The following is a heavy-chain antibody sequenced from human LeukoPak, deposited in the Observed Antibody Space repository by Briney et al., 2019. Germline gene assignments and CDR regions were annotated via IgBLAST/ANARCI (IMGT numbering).Heavy chain of an antibody. CDR3: ARGVGVVVVVAATTWFDP. CDR2: IYYSGST. V-gene: IGHV4-59*12. J-gene: IGHJ5*02. D-gene: IGHD2-15*01. CDR1: GGSISSYF. Sequence: SETLSLTCTVSGGSISSYFWSWIRQPPGKGLEWIGYIYYSGSTNYNPSLKSRVTISVDTSKNQFSLKLSSVTAADTAVYYCARGVGVVVVVAATTWFDPWGQGTLVTVSS.